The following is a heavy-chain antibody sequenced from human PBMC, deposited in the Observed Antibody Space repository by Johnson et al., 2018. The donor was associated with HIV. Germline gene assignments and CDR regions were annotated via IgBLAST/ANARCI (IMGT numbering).Heavy chain of an antibody. Sequence: VQLVESGGGVVRPGGSLSLSCAASGFTFDDYGMSWVRQAPGKGLEWVSAIKWKGGSTDYADSVKGRFTISRDNAKKSLYLQMNSLRAEDTALYYCARVNSAAAFDIWGQGTMVTVSS. D-gene: IGHD1-1*01. CDR1: GFTFDDYG. J-gene: IGHJ3*02. V-gene: IGHV3-20*04. CDR3: ARVNSAAAFDI. CDR2: IKWKGGST.